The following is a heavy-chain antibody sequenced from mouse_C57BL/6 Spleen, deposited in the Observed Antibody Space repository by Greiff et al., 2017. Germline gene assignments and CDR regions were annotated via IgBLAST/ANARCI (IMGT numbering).Heavy chain of an antibody. V-gene: IGHV1-12*01. J-gene: IGHJ4*01. CDR3: ARSLYYSNYEGYAMDY. Sequence: QVQLQQSGAELVRPGASVKMSCKASGYTFTSYNMHWVKQTPRQGLEWIGAIYPGNGDTSYNQKFKGKATLTADKSSSTAYMQLSSLTSEDAAVYFCARSLYYSNYEGYAMDYWGQGTSVTVSP. D-gene: IGHD2-5*01. CDR2: IYPGNGDT. CDR1: GYTFTSYN.